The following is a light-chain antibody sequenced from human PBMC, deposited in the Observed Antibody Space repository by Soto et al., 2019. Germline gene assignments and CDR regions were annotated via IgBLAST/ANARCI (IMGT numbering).Light chain of an antibody. CDR3: QQYDNLPLT. J-gene: IGKJ4*01. Sequence: DIQMTQSPSSLSASVGDRVTITCRAGQYIGRYLNWYQQKPGKAPKLLIYAASSLHSGVPSRFSGSGSGTDFTFTISSLQPEDIATYYCQQYDNLPLTFGGGTKVDIK. V-gene: IGKV1-33*01. CDR1: QYIGRY. CDR2: AAS.